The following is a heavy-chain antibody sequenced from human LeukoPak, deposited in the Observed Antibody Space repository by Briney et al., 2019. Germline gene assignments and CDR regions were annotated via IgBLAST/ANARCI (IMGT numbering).Heavy chain of an antibody. D-gene: IGHD3-3*01. Sequence: SETLSLTCTVSGGSISSYYWSWIRQPPGKGVEWIGYIYYSGSTNYNPSLKSRVTISVDTSKNQLPLKLSSVTAADTAVYYCARLWSGYFPDYWGQGTLVTVSS. J-gene: IGHJ4*02. V-gene: IGHV4-59*08. CDR3: ARLWSGYFPDY. CDR1: GGSISSYY. CDR2: IYYSGST.